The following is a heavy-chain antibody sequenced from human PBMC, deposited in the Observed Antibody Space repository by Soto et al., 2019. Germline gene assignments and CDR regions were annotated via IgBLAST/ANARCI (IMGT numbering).Heavy chain of an antibody. CDR1: GFTFSNCG. D-gene: IGHD2-15*01. J-gene: IGHJ6*02. Sequence: GGSLRLSCAASGFTFSNCGMNWVRQTPGKGLEWVSYISDSGATKHYADSVKGRFTISRDNGKDSLYLQMNSLRGEDTAVYFCARCSRNSCYSYGVDVWGQGATATVSS. CDR3: ARCSRNSCYSYGVDV. CDR2: ISDSGATK. V-gene: IGHV3-48*01.